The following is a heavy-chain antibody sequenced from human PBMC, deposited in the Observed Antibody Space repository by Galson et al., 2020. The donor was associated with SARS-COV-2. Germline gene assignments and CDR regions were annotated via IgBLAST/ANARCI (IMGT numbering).Heavy chain of an antibody. V-gene: IGHV3-21*01. CDR2: ISSSSSYI. CDR1: GFTFSSYS. CDR3: ARYYGSGRYYMSAPSFDY. D-gene: IGHD3-10*01. J-gene: IGHJ4*02. Sequence: GESLKISCAASGFTFSSYSMNWVRQAPGKGLEWVSSISSSSSYIYYADSVKGRFTISRDNAKNSLYLQMNSLRAEDTAVYYCARYYGSGRYYMSAPSFDYWGQGTLVTVSS.